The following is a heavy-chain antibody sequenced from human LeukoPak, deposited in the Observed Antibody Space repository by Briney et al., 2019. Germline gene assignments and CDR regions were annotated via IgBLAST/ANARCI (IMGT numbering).Heavy chain of an antibody. J-gene: IGHJ6*03. Sequence: PGGSLRLSCAASGFTFSSYSMNWVRQAPGKGLEWVSSISSSSSYIYYADSVKGRFTISRDNAKNSLYLQMNSLRAEDTAVYYCARDRSLSYGSRNYYMDVWGKGTTVTVSS. D-gene: IGHD5-18*01. CDR2: ISSSSSYI. CDR3: ARDRSLSYGSRNYYMDV. CDR1: GFTFSSYS. V-gene: IGHV3-21*01.